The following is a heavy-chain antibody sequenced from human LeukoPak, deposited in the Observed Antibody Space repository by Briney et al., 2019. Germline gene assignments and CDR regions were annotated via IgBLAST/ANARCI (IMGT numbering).Heavy chain of an antibody. Sequence: PGGSLRLFCAASGFTFDDYGMSWVRQAPGKGLEWVSGINWNGGSTGYADSVKGRFTISRDNAKSSLYLQMNSLRAEDTALYYCARVGPSSASMTPAYGMDVWGEGATVTVSS. V-gene: IGHV3-20*04. CDR2: INWNGGST. J-gene: IGHJ6*04. CDR3: ARVGPSSASMTPAYGMDV. D-gene: IGHD2/OR15-2a*01. CDR1: GFTFDDYG.